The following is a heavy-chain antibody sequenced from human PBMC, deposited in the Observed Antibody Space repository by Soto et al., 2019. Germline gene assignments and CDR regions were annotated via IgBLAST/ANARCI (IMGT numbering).Heavy chain of an antibody. CDR1: GYSFTNYW. Sequence: PGESLKISCKGSGYSFTNYWIGWVRQMPGKGLEWMGIIYPGDSDTRYKPSFQGQVTISADKSISTAYLQWSSLKASGTAMYYCARQRTTVTTGYFDYWGQGTLVTVSS. V-gene: IGHV5-51*01. CDR3: ARQRTTVTTGYFDY. J-gene: IGHJ4*02. CDR2: IYPGDSDT. D-gene: IGHD4-4*01.